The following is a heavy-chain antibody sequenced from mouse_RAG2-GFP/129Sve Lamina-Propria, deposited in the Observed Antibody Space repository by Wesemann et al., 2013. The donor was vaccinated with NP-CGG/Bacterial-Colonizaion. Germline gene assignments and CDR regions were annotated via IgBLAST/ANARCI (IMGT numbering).Heavy chain of an antibody. V-gene: IGHV1-69*02. CDR2: IDPSDSYT. D-gene: IGHD4-1*01. J-gene: IGHJ2*01. CDR1: GYAFSSYW. CDR3: ARGTGTEDY. Sequence: AELVKPGASVKISCKASGYAFSSYWMNWVKQRPGQGLEWIGEIDPSDSYTNYNQKFKGKATLTVDKSSSTAYMQLSSLTSEDSAVYYCARGTGTEDYWGQGTTLTVSS.